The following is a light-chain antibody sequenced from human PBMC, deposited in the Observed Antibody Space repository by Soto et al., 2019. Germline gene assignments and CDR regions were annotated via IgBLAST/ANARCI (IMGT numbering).Light chain of an antibody. J-gene: IGKJ4*01. CDR1: QSISSW. CDR3: QQYNNWPLLS. CDR2: DAS. Sequence: DIQMTQSPSTLSASVGDRVTITCRASQSISSWLAWYQQKPGKAPKLLIYDASSLESVVPSRFSGSGSGTEFSLTISSLQPDDFATYYCQQYNNWPLLSFGGGTKVEI. V-gene: IGKV1-5*01.